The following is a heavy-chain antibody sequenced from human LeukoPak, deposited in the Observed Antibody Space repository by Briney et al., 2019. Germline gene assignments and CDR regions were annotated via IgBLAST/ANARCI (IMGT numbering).Heavy chain of an antibody. CDR2: IYYTGTT. CDR1: SGSISNSNFY. D-gene: IGHD4-17*01. CDR3: ARAIMTTGDY. J-gene: IGHJ4*02. Sequence: PSETLSLTCTVSSGSISNSNFYWGWIRQPPGKGLEWLGSIYYTGTTYYNPSLNNRVTISVDTSKNQFSLKLSSVTAADTAVYYCARAIMTTGDYWGQGTLVTVSS. V-gene: IGHV4-39*07.